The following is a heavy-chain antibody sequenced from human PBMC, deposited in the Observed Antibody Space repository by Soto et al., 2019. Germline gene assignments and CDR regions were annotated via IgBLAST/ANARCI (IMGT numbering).Heavy chain of an antibody. CDR1: GFAFNDYG. CDR3: AREDSIIIPAVSDF. V-gene: IGHV3-21*01. CDR2: ISKSDYT. Sequence: GGSLRLSCTVSGFAFNDYGINWVRQAPGKGLEWVSSISKSDYTYYSDSVKGRFAISRDNTKSSVSLQMNTLRAEDTAVYYCAREDSIIIPAVSDFWGQGTLVTVSS. D-gene: IGHD2-2*01. J-gene: IGHJ4*02.